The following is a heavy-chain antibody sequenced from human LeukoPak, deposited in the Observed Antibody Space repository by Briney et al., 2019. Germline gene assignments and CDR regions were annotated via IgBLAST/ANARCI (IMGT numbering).Heavy chain of an antibody. V-gene: IGHV4-59*08. D-gene: IGHD1-7*01. J-gene: IGHJ4*02. CDR3: ARLALELLYFDY. CDR2: IYYSGST. CDR1: GGSISSYY. Sequence: SETLSLTCTVSGGSISSYYWSWIRQPPGKGLEWIGYIYYSGSTNYNPSLKSRVTISVDTSKNQFSLKLSSVTAADTAVYYCARLALELLYFDYWGQGTLVTVSS.